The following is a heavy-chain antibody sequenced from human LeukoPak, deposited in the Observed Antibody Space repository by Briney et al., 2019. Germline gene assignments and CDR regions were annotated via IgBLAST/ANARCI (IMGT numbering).Heavy chain of an antibody. J-gene: IGHJ4*02. CDR1: GFTFSDYY. D-gene: IGHD1-26*01. V-gene: IGHV3-11*01. CDR2: ISSSGSTI. CDR3: AKDPSGSYYFDY. Sequence: NPGGSLRLSCAASGFTFSDYYMSWIRQAPGKGLEWVSYISSSGSTIYYADSVKGRFTISRDNAKNSLYLQMNSLRAEDTAVYYSAKDPSGSYYFDYWGQGTLVTVSS.